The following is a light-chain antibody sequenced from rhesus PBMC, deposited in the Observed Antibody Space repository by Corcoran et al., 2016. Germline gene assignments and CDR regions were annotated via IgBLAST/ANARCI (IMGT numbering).Light chain of an antibody. V-gene: IGKV1-22*01. CDR2: KAS. CDR3: LQYASSQYS. J-gene: IGKJ2*01. Sequence: DIQMTQSPSSLSASVGDTVTITCRASQSIGSWLAWYQQEPGKAPILLIYKASSLLSGVPSRFSGSGSGTDFTLTISSLKSEDFATYYCLQYASSQYSFGQGTKVEIK. CDR1: QSIGSW.